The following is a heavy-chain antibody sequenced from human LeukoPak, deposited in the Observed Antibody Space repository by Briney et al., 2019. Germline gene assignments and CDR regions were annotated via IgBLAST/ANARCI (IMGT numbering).Heavy chain of an antibody. CDR1: GFTFSSYS. J-gene: IGHJ5*02. CDR2: ISSSSSYI. V-gene: IGHV3-21*01. D-gene: IGHD5-18*01. Sequence: GGSLRLSCAASGFTFSSYSMNWVRQAPGKGLEWVSSISSSSSYIYYADSVKGRFTISRDNAKNTLYLQMNSLRAEDTAVYYCVRDWPGDSYGADPWGQGTLVTVSS. CDR3: VRDWPGDSYGADP.